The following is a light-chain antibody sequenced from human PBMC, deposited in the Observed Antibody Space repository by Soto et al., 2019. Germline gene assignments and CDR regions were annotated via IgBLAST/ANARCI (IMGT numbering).Light chain of an antibody. Sequence: SYDLTQSPSVSVSPGQTVTITCSGDGLGETYACWYQQKPGQSPVLVIYQDDQRPSGIPERFSGSNSGNTATLTISGTQAMDEANYFCQAWDSTTVLFGGGTKLTVL. J-gene: IGLJ2*01. CDR3: QAWDSTTVL. CDR2: QDD. V-gene: IGLV3-1*01. CDR1: GLGETY.